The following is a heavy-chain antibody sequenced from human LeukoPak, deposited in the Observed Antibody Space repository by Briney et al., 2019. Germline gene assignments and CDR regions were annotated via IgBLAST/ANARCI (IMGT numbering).Heavy chain of an antibody. CDR3: ASNCSSTSCRGGFDS. CDR2: ISSRGTYI. J-gene: IGHJ4*02. CDR1: VFTFSSDS. D-gene: IGHD2-2*01. V-gene: IGHV3-21*01. Sequence: GGSLRLSCVASVFTFSSDSMNWVRQAPGKGLDLVSSISSRGTYIYYADSVKGRFTISRDNAKNSLYLQMNSLRAEDTAVYYCASNCSSTSCRGGFDSWGQGILVTVSS.